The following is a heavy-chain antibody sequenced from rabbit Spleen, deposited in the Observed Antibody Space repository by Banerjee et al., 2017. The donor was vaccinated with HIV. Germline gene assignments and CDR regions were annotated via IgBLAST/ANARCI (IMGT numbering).Heavy chain of an antibody. J-gene: IGHJ6*01. CDR3: ARDTGSSFSSYGMDL. V-gene: IGHV1S40*01. D-gene: IGHD8-1*01. CDR1: GFSFSSSYY. CDR2: IDTGSSGFT. Sequence: QQLVESGGGLVKPGASLTLTCTASGFSFSSSYYMCWVRQAPGKGLEWIACIDTGSSGFTYFASWAKGRFTISKTSSTTVTLQMTSLTAADTATYFCARDTGSSFSSYGMDLWGPGTLVTVS.